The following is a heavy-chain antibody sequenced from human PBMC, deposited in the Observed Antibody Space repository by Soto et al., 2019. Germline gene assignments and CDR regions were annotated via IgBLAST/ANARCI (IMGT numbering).Heavy chain of an antibody. D-gene: IGHD3-10*01. CDR3: ARVSGIYYYGMDV. CDR2: INHSGST. V-gene: IGHV4-34*01. CDR1: GGSFSGYY. J-gene: IGHJ6*02. Sequence: PSETLSLTCAVYGGSFSGYYWSWVRQPRGKGLEWIGEINHSGSTNYNPSLKSRVTISVDTSKNQFSLKLSSVTAADTAVYYCARVSGIYYYGMDVWGQGTTVT.